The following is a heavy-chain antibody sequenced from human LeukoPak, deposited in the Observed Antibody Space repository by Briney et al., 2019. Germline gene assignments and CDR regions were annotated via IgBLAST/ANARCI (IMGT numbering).Heavy chain of an antibody. D-gene: IGHD2-15*01. V-gene: IGHV1-8*01. CDR2: MNPDSGNT. J-gene: IGHJ4*02. CDR3: ARGPRYCSGGTCYSGTVRG. Sequence: ASVKVSCKACGYTFTSYDINWVRQATGQGLEWMGWMNPDSGNTASAQRFQGRVTMTRNTSISTAYMELSSLRSEDTAVYYRARGPRYCSGGTCYSGTVRGWGQGTLVTVSS. CDR1: GYTFTSYD.